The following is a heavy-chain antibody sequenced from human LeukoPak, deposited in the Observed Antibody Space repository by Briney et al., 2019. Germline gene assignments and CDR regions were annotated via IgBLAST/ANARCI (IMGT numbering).Heavy chain of an antibody. Sequence: GGSLRLSCAASGFTFTSYSMNWVRQAPGKGLEWVSSITSTSSYIYYADSVKGRFAISRDNAKNSLYLQMNSLRAEDMALYYCAKGGGGTARPFDYWGQGTLVTVSS. V-gene: IGHV3-21*04. D-gene: IGHD6-6*01. CDR2: ITSTSSYI. J-gene: IGHJ4*02. CDR1: GFTFTSYS. CDR3: AKGGGGTARPFDY.